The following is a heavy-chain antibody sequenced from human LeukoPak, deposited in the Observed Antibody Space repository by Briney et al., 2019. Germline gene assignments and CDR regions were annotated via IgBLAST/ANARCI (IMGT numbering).Heavy chain of an antibody. D-gene: IGHD3-10*01. V-gene: IGHV3-53*04. J-gene: IGHJ3*02. CDR2: IYSGGST. Sequence: PGGSLRLSCAASGFTVSSNYMSWVCQAPGKGLEWVSVIYSGGSTYYADSVKGRFTISRHNSKNALYLQMNSLRAEDTAVYYYARGGYYSPDPHAFDIWGQGTMVTVSS. CDR3: ARGGYYSPDPHAFDI. CDR1: GFTVSSNY.